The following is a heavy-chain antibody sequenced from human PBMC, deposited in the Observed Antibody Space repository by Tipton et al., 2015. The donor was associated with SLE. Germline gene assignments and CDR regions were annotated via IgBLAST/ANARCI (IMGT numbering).Heavy chain of an antibody. CDR2: IFYSGHT. CDR1: GGSISSVSYY. J-gene: IGHJ5*02. CDR3: ARFFYYDNSRAWGWFDP. Sequence: TLSLTCTVSGGSISSVSYYWSWIRQPPGKDLEWIGSIFYSGHTYYNPSLKSRVTISVDTSKNQFSLKLRSVTAADTAVYYCARFFYYDNSRAWGWFDPWGQGTLVTVSS. D-gene: IGHD3-9*01. V-gene: IGHV4-39*07.